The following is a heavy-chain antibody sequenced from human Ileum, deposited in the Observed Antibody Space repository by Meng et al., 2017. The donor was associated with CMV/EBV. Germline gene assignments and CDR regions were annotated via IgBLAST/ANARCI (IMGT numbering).Heavy chain of an antibody. CDR3: ARERIVVVPAAIESYYYYDMDV. Sequence: GGSLRLSCAASGFTFSSYSMNWVRQAPGKGLEWVSYISSSSSTIYYADSVKGRFTISRDNAKNSLYLQMNSLRAEDTAVYYCARERIVVVPAAIESYYYYDMDVWGQGTTVTVSS. CDR2: ISSSSSTI. J-gene: IGHJ6*02. D-gene: IGHD2-2*01. V-gene: IGHV3-48*04. CDR1: GFTFSSYS.